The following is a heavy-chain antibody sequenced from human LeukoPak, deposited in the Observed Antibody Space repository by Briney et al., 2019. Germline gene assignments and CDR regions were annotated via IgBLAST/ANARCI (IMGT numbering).Heavy chain of an antibody. Sequence: PSETLSLTCTVSGGSISSSSYYWGWIRQPPGKGLEWIGSIYYSGSTYYNPSLKSRVTISVDTSKNQFSLKLSSVTAADTAVYYCARAEQQLVLDYWGQGTLVTVSS. CDR3: ARAEQQLVLDY. J-gene: IGHJ4*02. CDR2: IYYSGST. D-gene: IGHD6-13*01. CDR1: GGSISSSSYY. V-gene: IGHV4-39*07.